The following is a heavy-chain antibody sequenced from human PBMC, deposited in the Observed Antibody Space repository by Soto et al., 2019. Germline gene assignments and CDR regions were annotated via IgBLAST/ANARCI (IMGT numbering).Heavy chain of an antibody. CDR1: GYTFTSYY. CDR3: ARDNLVVVPAASNAFDI. CDR2: INPSGGST. J-gene: IGHJ3*02. V-gene: IGHV1-46*03. D-gene: IGHD2-2*01. Sequence: QVQLVQSGAEVKKPGASVKVSCKASGYTFTSYYMHWVRQAPGQGLEWMGIINPSGGSTSYAQKFQGRVTMTRDTSTSTVYMELSSLRSEDTAVYYCARDNLVVVPAASNAFDIWCQGTMVTVSS.